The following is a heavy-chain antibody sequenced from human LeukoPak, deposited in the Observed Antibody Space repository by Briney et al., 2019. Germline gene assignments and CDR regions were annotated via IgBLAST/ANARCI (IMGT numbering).Heavy chain of an antibody. J-gene: IGHJ6*03. V-gene: IGHV3-53*01. D-gene: IGHD3-3*01. CDR2: IYTGSKT. Sequence: PGGSLRLSCVASAFSVSRNHVTWVRQAPGKGLEWVSLIYTGSKTDYAGSVKGRFTISRDNSKNTVCLQMNSLRAEDTAVYYCARLETSNHDFWSGRPRGYMEVWGKGTTVTVSS. CDR3: ARLETSNHDFWSGRPRGYMEV. CDR1: AFSVSRNH.